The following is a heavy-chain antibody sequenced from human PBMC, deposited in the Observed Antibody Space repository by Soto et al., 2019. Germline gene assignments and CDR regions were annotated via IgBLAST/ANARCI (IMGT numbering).Heavy chain of an antibody. V-gene: IGHV3-21*01. Sequence: GSLRLSCETSGFPFGIYTMNWVRQAPGKGLEWVSSISSSGTYIDYADSVEGRFAISRDGAKNSVFLEMTSLRVDDTAVYYCAREGNYHEFWGQGTLVTVSS. J-gene: IGHJ4*02. CDR3: AREGNYHEF. CDR2: ISSSGTYI. CDR1: GFPFGIYT. D-gene: IGHD3-10*01.